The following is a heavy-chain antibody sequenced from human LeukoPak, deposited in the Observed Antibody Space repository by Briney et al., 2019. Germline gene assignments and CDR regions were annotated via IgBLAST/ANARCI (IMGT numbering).Heavy chain of an antibody. J-gene: IGHJ4*02. D-gene: IGHD3-10*01. CDR3: ARDHYYGSGSYVDY. CDR1: GFTFSNYG. Sequence: GRSLRLSCAASGFTFSNYGMHWVRQAPGKGLEWVAVIWYDGSNNYYADSVKGRFTISRDNSKNTLYLQMNSLRAEDTAIYFCARDHYYGSGSYVDYWGQGTLVTVCS. V-gene: IGHV3-33*01. CDR2: IWYDGSNN.